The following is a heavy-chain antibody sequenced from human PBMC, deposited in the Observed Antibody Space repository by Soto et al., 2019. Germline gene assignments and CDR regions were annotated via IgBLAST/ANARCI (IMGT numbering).Heavy chain of an antibody. CDR1: GYTFTGYY. J-gene: IGHJ3*02. CDR2: INPNSGGT. D-gene: IGHD3-22*01. Sequence: ASVKVSCKASGYTFTGYYMHWVRQAPGQGLEWMGWINPNSGGTNYAQKFQGRVTMTRDTSISTAYMELSRLRSDDTAVHYCARAYYYDSSGYGPDAFDIWGQGTMVTVSS. V-gene: IGHV1-2*02. CDR3: ARAYYYDSSGYGPDAFDI.